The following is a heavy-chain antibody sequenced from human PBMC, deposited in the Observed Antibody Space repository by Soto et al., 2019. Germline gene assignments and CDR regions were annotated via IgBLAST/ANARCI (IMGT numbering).Heavy chain of an antibody. CDR2: INPNSGGT. V-gene: IGHV1-2*04. CDR1: GYTFTGYY. CDR3: ARDLWLIGYYYGMDV. Sequence: AASVKVSCKASGYTFTGYYMHWVRQAPGQGLEWMGWINPNSGGTNYAQKFQGWVTMTRDTSISTAYMELSRLRSDDTAVYYCARDLWLIGYYYGMDVWGQGTTVTVSS. J-gene: IGHJ6*02. D-gene: IGHD5-18*01.